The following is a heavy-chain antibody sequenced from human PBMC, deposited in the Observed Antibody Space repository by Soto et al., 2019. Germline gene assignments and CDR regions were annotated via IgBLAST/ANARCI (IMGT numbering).Heavy chain of an antibody. CDR3: ARDSPTYYYDSSGYSELDY. CDR1: VFTFSSYS. V-gene: IGHV3-21*01. J-gene: IGHJ4*02. CDR2: ISSSSSYI. Sequence: PGGSLRLSCAASVFTFSSYSMNWVRQAPGKGLEWVSSISSSSSYIYYADSVKGRFTISRDNAKNSLYLQMNSLRAEDTAVYYCARDSPTYYYDSSGYSELDYWGQGTLVTVSS. D-gene: IGHD3-22*01.